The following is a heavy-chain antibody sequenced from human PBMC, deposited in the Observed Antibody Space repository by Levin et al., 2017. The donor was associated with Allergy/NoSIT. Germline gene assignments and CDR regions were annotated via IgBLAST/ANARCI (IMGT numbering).Heavy chain of an antibody. Sequence: PGESLKISCKASGYTFTGYYIHWVRQAPGQGLEWMGWINPNSGVTVYAQKFQGRVTMTRDTSISTAYMELSRLTSDDTAVYYCARDRLAYFDYWGQGTLVTVSS. D-gene: IGHD6-19*01. CDR3: ARDRLAYFDY. CDR1: GYTFTGYY. CDR2: INPNSGVT. J-gene: IGHJ4*02. V-gene: IGHV1-2*02.